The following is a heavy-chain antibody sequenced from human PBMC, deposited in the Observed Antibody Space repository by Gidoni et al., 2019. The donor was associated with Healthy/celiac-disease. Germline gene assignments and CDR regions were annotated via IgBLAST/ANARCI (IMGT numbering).Heavy chain of an antibody. CDR1: GGSFSGYY. CDR3: ARGSGSGWFYGANYYYYYGMDV. CDR2: IKHSGST. D-gene: IGHD6-19*01. V-gene: IGHV4-34*01. Sequence: QVQLQQWGAGLLKPSETLSLTCAVYGGSFSGYYWSWIRQPPGKGLEWIGEIKHSGSTNYNPSLKSRVTISVDTSKNQFSLKLSSVTAADTAVYYCARGSGSGWFYGANYYYYYGMDVWGQGTTVTVSS. J-gene: IGHJ6*02.